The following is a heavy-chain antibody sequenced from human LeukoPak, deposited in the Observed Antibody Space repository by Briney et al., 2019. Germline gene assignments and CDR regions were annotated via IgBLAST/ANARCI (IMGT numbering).Heavy chain of an antibody. CDR3: ARKGYYYYYMDV. J-gene: IGHJ6*03. Sequence: PSETLSLTCTVSGDSISTSNSYWGWIRQPPGKGLEWIGEINHSGSTNYNPSLKSRVTISVDTSKNQFSLKLSSVTAADTAVYYCARKGYYYYYMDVWGKGTTVTVSS. CDR2: INHSGST. CDR1: GDSISTSNSY. V-gene: IGHV4-39*07.